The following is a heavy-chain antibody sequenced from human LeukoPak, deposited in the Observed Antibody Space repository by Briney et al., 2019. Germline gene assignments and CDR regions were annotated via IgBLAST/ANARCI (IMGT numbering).Heavy chain of an antibody. CDR2: IRPMNSDV. CDR1: GYNFNTYW. D-gene: IGHD4-23*01. V-gene: IGHV5-51*01. J-gene: IGHJ4*02. CDR3: ASRPFETTVVPWDFY. Sequence: GESLKISCKGSGYNFNTYWVAWVRQLPGKGLEWMGSIRPMNSDVRYSLSFQGQVTISADRSINTAYLQWNSLTASDTAMYYCASRPFETTVVPWDFYWGQGTQVTVSS.